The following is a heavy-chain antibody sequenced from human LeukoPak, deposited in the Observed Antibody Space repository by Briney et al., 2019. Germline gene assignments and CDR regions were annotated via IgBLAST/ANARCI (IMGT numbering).Heavy chain of an antibody. CDR2: ISGSGGST. V-gene: IGHV3-23*01. J-gene: IGHJ4*02. CDR1: GFTFSSYA. CDR3: TLVTAKTYYFDY. Sequence: GGSLRLSCAASGFTFSSYAMSWVRQAPGKGLEWVSAISGSGGSTYYADSVKGRFTISRGNSKNTLYLQMNSLRAEDTAVYYCTLVTAKTYYFDYWGQGTLVTVSS. D-gene: IGHD3-9*01.